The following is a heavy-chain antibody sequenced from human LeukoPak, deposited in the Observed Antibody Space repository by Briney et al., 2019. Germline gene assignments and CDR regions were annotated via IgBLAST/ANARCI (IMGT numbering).Heavy chain of an antibody. CDR3: ATQATVTSHYYFDY. CDR1: GFTFRSYA. Sequence: GGSLRLSCAASGFTFRSYAMSWVRQAPGKGLEWVSAISGSGGSTYYADSVKGRFTISRDNSKNTLYLQMNSLRAEDTAVYYCATQATVTSHYYFDYWGQGTLVTVSS. CDR2: ISGSGGST. D-gene: IGHD4-17*01. J-gene: IGHJ4*02. V-gene: IGHV3-23*01.